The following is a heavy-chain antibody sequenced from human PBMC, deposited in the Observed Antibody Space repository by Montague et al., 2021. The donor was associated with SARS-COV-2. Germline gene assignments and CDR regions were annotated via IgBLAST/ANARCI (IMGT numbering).Heavy chain of an antibody. CDR3: TSGREGNYNVMDV. V-gene: IGHV6-1*01. Sequence: CAISGDSVSSHSATWNWDRQSLSRGLQCLGRTHFRSKWYNDYAVSVRGRVTINPDTSKNQFSLQLNSVTPEDTAIYYCTSGREGNYNVMDVWGQGTTVTVSS. J-gene: IGHJ6*02. CDR1: GDSVSSHSAT. CDR2: THFRSKWYN. D-gene: IGHD1-1*01.